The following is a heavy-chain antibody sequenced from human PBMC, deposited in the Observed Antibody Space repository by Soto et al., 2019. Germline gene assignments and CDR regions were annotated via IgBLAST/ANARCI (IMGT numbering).Heavy chain of an antibody. V-gene: IGHV5-10-1*01. D-gene: IGHD3-22*01. CDR1: GYSFTSYW. J-gene: IGHJ4*02. CDR2: IDPSDSYT. CDR3: ARLYYYDSSGYYYEVDY. Sequence: PGESLKISCKGSGYSFTSYWISWVRQMPGKGLEWMGRIDPSDSYTNYSPSFQGHVTISADKSISTAYLQWSSLKASDTAMYYCARLYYYDSSGYYYEVDYWGQGTLVTVSS.